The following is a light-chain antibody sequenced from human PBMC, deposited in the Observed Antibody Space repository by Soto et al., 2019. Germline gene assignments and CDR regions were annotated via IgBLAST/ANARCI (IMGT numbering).Light chain of an antibody. CDR2: AAS. J-gene: IGKJ1*01. CDR3: QPYGSSPRT. V-gene: IGKV3-20*01. CDR1: QSVSSNF. Sequence: EIVLTQSPGTLSLSPGETATLSCRASQSVSSNFLAWYQQKPGQAPRLLISAASNRATGIPDRFSGSVSGRDWTLSISRLKPDDLAWYYCQPYGSSPRTFGQGTKVDI.